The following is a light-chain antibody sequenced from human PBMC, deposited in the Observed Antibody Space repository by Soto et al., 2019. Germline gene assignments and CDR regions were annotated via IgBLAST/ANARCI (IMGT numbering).Light chain of an antibody. CDR2: AAS. CDR1: QGISTY. Sequence: DIQMTQSPSSLSASVGDRVTITCRASQGISTYLVWYQQKPGTVPKLLIFAASTLQSGVPSRFSGSGSGTDFTLPISSLQPEDVATYYCQNYNGAPWTFGQGTKVEI. CDR3: QNYNGAPWT. J-gene: IGKJ1*01. V-gene: IGKV1-27*01.